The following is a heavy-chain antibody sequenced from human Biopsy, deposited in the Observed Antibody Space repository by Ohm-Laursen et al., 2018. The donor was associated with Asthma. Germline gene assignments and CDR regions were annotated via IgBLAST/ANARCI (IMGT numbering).Heavy chain of an antibody. CDR3: ARRGGVRRYFDD. CDR2: FYYLWTT. Sequence: LSLPCTVSGGSLSSGAYHWCWVRQPPGKGLVWFGYFYYLWTTYYNPSLKTRVAISLDTSKDQFSLKLSSVTAADTAVYFWARRGGVRRYFDDWGQGTLVTVSS. V-gene: IGHV4-30-4*01. D-gene: IGHD3-16*01. J-gene: IGHJ4*02. CDR1: GGSLSSGAYH.